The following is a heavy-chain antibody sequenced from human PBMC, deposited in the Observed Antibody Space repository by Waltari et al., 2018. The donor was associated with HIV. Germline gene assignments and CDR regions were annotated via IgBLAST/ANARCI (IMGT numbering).Heavy chain of an antibody. D-gene: IGHD3-16*01. Sequence: EVQLVESGGGLVQPGGSLRLSCAASGFTFSSYWMHWVRQAPGKGLVWVSHINSDGGSTNYADSVKGRVTISRDNAKNTVYLQMNSLRAEDTALYYCASLYNYVWGSPPPFDYWGQGTLVTVSS. CDR3: ASLYNYVWGSPPPFDY. CDR2: INSDGGST. V-gene: IGHV3-74*01. J-gene: IGHJ4*02. CDR1: GFTFSSYW.